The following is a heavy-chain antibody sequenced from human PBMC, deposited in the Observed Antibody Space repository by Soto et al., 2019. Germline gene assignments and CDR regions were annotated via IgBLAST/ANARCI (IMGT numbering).Heavy chain of an antibody. CDR1: GFTFSGSA. Sequence: GGSLRLSCAASGFTFSGSAMHWVRQASGKGLEWVGRIRSKANSYATAYAASVKGRFTISRDDSKNTAYLQMNSLKTEDTAVYYCWDNWNYWEESDYYYYYMDVWGKGTTVTVSS. D-gene: IGHD1-7*01. J-gene: IGHJ6*03. CDR2: IRSKANSYAT. V-gene: IGHV3-73*01. CDR3: WDNWNYWEESDYYYYYMDV.